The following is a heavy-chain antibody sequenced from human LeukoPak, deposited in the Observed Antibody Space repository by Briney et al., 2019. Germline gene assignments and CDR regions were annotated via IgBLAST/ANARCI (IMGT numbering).Heavy chain of an antibody. J-gene: IGHJ4*02. D-gene: IGHD2-15*01. CDR3: AKCLSRWWEPSPIDC. CDR1: GFTFSSYG. CDR2: ISGSGDST. V-gene: IGHV3-23*01. Sequence: GGSLRLSCTTSGFTFSSYGMSWVRQAPEKGLEWVSAISGSGDSTYYADSVKGRFTISRDNSKNTLYLQMNSLRAEDTAVYYCAKCLSRWWEPSPIDCWGQGTLVTVSS.